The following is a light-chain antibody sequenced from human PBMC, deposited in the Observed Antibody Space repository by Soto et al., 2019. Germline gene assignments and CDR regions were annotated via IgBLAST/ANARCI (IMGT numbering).Light chain of an antibody. V-gene: IGLV2-14*01. J-gene: IGLJ1*01. CDR3: SSYTSSSGYV. Sequence: QSVLTQPASVSGSPGQSITISCTGTSSDVGGYNYVSWYQQHPGKARKLMIYEVSNRPSGVSNRFSGSKSGNTASLTISGLQAEDEADYYCSSYTSSSGYVFGTGTKLTVL. CDR2: EVS. CDR1: SSDVGGYNY.